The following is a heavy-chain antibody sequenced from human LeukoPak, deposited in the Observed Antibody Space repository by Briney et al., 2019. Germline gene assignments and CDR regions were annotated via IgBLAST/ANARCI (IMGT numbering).Heavy chain of an antibody. CDR3: ASMLGSGSGTYPFDF. D-gene: IGHD3-10*01. V-gene: IGHV4-59*01. CDR2: IYYSGST. CDR1: GGSFSGYY. J-gene: IGHJ4*02. Sequence: SETLSLTCAVYGGSFSGYYWSWIRQPPGKGLEWIGYIYYSGSTNYNPSLKSRVTISLDTSKNQFSLRLSSVTAADTAVYYCASMLGSGSGTYPFDFWGQGTLVTVSS.